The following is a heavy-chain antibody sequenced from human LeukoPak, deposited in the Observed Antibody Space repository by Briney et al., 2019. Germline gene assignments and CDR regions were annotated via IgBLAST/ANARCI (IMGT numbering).Heavy chain of an antibody. Sequence: GGSLRLSCEASGFTFSTYAMHWVRQAPGKGLEWVAFIRLDGSDKYYADSVKGRFTISRDNSKNTLYLQMNSLRAEDTAVYYCARVRLLTGYPFDYWGQGTLVTVSS. J-gene: IGHJ4*02. CDR3: ARVRLLTGYPFDY. D-gene: IGHD3-9*01. CDR2: IRLDGSDK. V-gene: IGHV3-30*02. CDR1: GFTFSTYA.